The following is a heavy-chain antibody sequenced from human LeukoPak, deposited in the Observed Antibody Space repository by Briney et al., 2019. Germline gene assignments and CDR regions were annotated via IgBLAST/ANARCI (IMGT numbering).Heavy chain of an antibody. CDR1: GGTFSSYA. D-gene: IGHD6-13*01. Sequence: SVKVSCKASGGTFSSYAISWVRQAPGQGLEWMGRIIPILGIANHAQKFQGRVTITADKSTSTAYMELSSLRSEDTAVYYCAMIAAAGTGVDYWGQGTLVTVSS. CDR3: AMIAAAGTGVDY. CDR2: IIPILGIA. J-gene: IGHJ4*02. V-gene: IGHV1-69*04.